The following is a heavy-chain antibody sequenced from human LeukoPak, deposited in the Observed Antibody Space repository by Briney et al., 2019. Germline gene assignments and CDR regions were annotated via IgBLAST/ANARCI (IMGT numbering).Heavy chain of an antibody. CDR2: IYSGGST. CDR1: GFTVSSNY. V-gene: IGHV3-53*01. D-gene: IGHD3-10*01. J-gene: IGHJ2*01. CDR3: ARALWFGSPRYFDL. Sequence: PGGSLRLSCAASGFTVSSNYMSWVRQAPGKGLEWVSVIYSGGSTYYADSVKGRFTISRDNSKNTLYLQMNSLRAEDTAVYYCARALWFGSPRYFDLWGRGTLVTVSS.